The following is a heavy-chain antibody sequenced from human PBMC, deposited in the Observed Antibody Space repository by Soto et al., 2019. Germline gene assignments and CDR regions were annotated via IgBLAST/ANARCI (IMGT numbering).Heavy chain of an antibody. J-gene: IGHJ4*02. V-gene: IGHV3-30-3*01. D-gene: IGHD1-26*01. CDR3: ASLEVGAFDY. CDR2: ISYDGSNK. Sequence: QVQLVESGGGVVQPGRSLRLSCAASGFTFSSYAMHWVRQAPGKGLEWVAVISYDGSNKYYADSVKGRFTISRDNSKNTLYLQMNSLRAEDTAVYYCASLEVGAFDYWGQGTLVTVSS. CDR1: GFTFSSYA.